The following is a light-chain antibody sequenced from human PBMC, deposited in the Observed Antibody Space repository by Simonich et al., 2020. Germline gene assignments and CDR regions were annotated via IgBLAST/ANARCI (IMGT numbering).Light chain of an antibody. V-gene: IGLV2-14*01. Sequence: QSALTQPASVSGSPGQSLTISCTGTSSDVGGYNYVSWYQQHPGKAPKLMIYDVRKRPSGVSKRFSGSKSGNTASLTISGLQAEDEADYYCSSYTSSSTWVFGGGTKLTVL. CDR2: DVR. CDR3: SSYTSSSTWV. J-gene: IGLJ3*02. CDR1: SSDVGGYNY.